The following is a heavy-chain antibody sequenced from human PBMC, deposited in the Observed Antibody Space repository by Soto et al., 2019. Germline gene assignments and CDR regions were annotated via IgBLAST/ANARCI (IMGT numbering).Heavy chain of an antibody. CDR2: INSDGSST. D-gene: IGHD3-22*01. Sequence: QLGGSLRLSCAASGFTFSSYWMHWVRQAPGKGLVWVSRINSDGSSTSYADSVKGRFTISRDNAKNTLYLQMNSLRAEDTAVYYCARDPGDSSGYYYVYFDYWGQGTLVTVSS. CDR3: ARDPGDSSGYYYVYFDY. J-gene: IGHJ4*02. CDR1: GFTFSSYW. V-gene: IGHV3-74*01.